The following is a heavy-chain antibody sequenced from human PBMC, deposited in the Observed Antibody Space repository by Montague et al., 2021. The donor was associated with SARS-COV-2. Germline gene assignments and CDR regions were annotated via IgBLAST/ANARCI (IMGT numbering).Heavy chain of an antibody. CDR2: NYYRAST. V-gene: IGHV4-59*08. J-gene: IGHJ5*02. Sequence: SETLSLTCTVSGGSISSYYWSWMRHPPGKGLQWSGYNYYRASTNYNPSLKSRGTISADTSKYQFSMKLIAVTAADTAAYYCARHHPVGGVRPWGQGTLVTVSS. CDR1: GGSISSYY. D-gene: IGHD2-8*02. CDR3: ARHHPVGGVRP.